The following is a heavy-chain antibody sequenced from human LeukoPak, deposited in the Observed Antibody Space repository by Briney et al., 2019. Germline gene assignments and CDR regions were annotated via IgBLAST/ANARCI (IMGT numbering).Heavy chain of an antibody. CDR3: ARDDGYYYGSGSSVYDAFDI. CDR1: GGTFSSYA. J-gene: IGHJ3*02. V-gene: IGHV1-69*13. D-gene: IGHD3-10*01. CDR2: IIPMFGTT. Sequence: SVKVSCKASGGTFSSYAISWVRQAPGQGLEWMGGIIPMFGTTTYAQKFQGRVTILADESTSTAYMELRSLRSEDTAVYYCARDDGYYYGSGSSVYDAFDIWGQGTLVTVSS.